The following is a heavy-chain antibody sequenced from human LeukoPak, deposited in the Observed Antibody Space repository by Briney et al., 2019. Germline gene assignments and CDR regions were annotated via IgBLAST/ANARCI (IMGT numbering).Heavy chain of an antibody. Sequence: GGSLRLSCAASGFTFSSYGMHWVRQAPGKGLEWVVVIWYGGSNKYYADSVKGRFTISRDNSKNTLYLQMNSLRAEDTAVYYCAILGGDFWIWGQGTLVTVSS. CDR3: AILGGDFWI. CDR2: IWYGGSNK. V-gene: IGHV3-33*08. D-gene: IGHD3-3*01. J-gene: IGHJ4*02. CDR1: GFTFSSYG.